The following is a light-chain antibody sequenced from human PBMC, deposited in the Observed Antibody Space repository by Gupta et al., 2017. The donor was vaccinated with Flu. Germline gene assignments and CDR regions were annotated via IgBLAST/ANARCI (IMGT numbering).Light chain of an antibody. CDR2: LAS. V-gene: IGKV2-28*01. Sequence: ISCRSSQSLLHSNGYYYLDWYLQRPGQSPQLLISLASNRASGVPDRFSGSGSGTDFTLKISRVEAEDFGIYYCMQTLQSWTFGQGTKVEMK. J-gene: IGKJ1*01. CDR1: QSLLHSNGYYY. CDR3: MQTLQSWT.